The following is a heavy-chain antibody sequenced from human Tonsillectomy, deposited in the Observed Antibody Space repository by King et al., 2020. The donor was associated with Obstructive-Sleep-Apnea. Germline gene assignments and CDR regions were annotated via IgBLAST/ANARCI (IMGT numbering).Heavy chain of an antibody. CDR2: IKQDGSEK. CDR1: GFTFSSYW. Sequence: VQLVESGGGLVQPGGSLRLSCAASGFTFSSYWMNWVRQAPGKGLEWVANIKQDGSEKYYVDSVKGRFTISRDNAANSMYLQMNSRRAEDTAVYYCARDRGWSPWDYWGQGTLVTVSS. CDR3: ARDRGWSPWDY. J-gene: IGHJ4*02. V-gene: IGHV3-7*03. D-gene: IGHD6-19*01.